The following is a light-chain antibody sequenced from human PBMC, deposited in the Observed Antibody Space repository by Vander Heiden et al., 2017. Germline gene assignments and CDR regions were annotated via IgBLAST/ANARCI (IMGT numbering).Light chain of an antibody. J-gene: IGKJ2*01. CDR3: QQYGTSPYT. Sequence: EIVLTQSPGTLSLSPGAAATLSCRASQSVSNNYLAWYQQKPGQAPRLLLYGASTRATGIPDRFSGSGSGTDFSLTMSRLEPEDFAVFYCQQYGTSPYTFGQGTKLEIK. V-gene: IGKV3-20*01. CDR2: GAS. CDR1: QSVSNNY.